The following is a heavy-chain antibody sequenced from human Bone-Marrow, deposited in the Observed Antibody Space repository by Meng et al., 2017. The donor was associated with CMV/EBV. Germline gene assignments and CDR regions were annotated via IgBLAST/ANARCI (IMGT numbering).Heavy chain of an antibody. CDR1: GYTFSTYD. D-gene: IGHD3-3*02. V-gene: IGHV1-8*01. J-gene: IGHJ6*02. CDR2: MNPSSGDT. Sequence: ASVKVSCKASGYTFSTYDINWVRQATGQGLEWLGWMNPSSGDTGYAHKVQGRVTMTRSTSISTAYMELSSLRYEDTAGYYCARVALISHYYGMDVWGQGTTVTVSS. CDR3: ARVALISHYYGMDV.